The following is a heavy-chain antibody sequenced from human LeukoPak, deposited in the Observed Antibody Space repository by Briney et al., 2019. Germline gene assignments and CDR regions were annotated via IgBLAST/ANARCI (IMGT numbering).Heavy chain of an antibody. J-gene: IGHJ4*02. CDR3: ARDATPDGVVLDY. CDR1: GFTFSSHW. CDR2: INQDGSEE. Sequence: GGSLRLSCAASGFTFSSHWMTWVRQAPGKGLEWVANINQDGSEEYYVDSLMGRFSISRDNAKKSLYLRMNSLRADDTAVYYCARDATPDGVVLDYWGQGALVAVSS. D-gene: IGHD2-8*02. V-gene: IGHV3-7*05.